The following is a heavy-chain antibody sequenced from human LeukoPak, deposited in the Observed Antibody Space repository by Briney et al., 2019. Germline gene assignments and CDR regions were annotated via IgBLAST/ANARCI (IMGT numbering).Heavy chain of an antibody. D-gene: IGHD3-22*01. CDR1: GYTFTGYY. J-gene: IGHJ4*02. V-gene: IGHV1-2*02. CDR2: INPNSGGT. Sequence: ASVKVSCKASGYTFTGYYMHWVRQAPGQGIEWMGWINPNSGGTNYAQKFQGRVTMTRDTSISTAYMELSRLRSDDTAVYYCARANSGYYYGAQYYFDYWGQGTLVTVSS. CDR3: ARANSGYYYGAQYYFDY.